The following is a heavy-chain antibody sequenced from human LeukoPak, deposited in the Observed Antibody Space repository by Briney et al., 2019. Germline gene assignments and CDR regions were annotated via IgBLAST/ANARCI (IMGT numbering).Heavy chain of an antibody. Sequence: SVKVSCKASGGTFSSYAISWVRQAPGQGLEWMGGIIPIFGTANYAQKFQGRVTFTADESTSTAYMELSSLRSEDTAVYYCARDLGATIMNYYYYMDVWGKGTTVTVSS. CDR2: IIPIFGTA. V-gene: IGHV1-69*13. D-gene: IGHD1-26*01. CDR3: ARDLGATIMNYYYYMDV. J-gene: IGHJ6*03. CDR1: GGTFSSYA.